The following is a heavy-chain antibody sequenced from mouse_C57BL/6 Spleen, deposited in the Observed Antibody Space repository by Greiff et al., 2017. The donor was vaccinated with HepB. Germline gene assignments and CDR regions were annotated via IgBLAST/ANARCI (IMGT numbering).Heavy chain of an antibody. J-gene: IGHJ3*01. CDR3: ASSYYYGSSYVGFAY. CDR1: GFSLTSYG. CDR2: IWGVGST. Sequence: QVQLQQSGPGLVAPSQSLSITCTVSGFSLTSYGVDWVRQSPGKGLEWLGVIWGVGSTNYNSALKSRLSISKDNSKSQVFLKMNSLQTDDTAMYYCASSYYYGSSYVGFAYWGQGTLVTVSA. D-gene: IGHD1-1*01. V-gene: IGHV2-6*01.